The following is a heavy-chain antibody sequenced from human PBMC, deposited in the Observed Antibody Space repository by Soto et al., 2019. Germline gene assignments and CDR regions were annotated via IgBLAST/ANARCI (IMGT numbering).Heavy chain of an antibody. Sequence: EVQLVESGGGLVQPGGSLRLSCTASGFTFSSRAMNWVRQFPGRGLEWVSYISSSSSNIDYADSVKGRFTVSRDNAKNSLYLQMNTLRDEDTAVYYCASDRSLGSNWYYYLESWGQPTLVTVSS. CDR3: ASDRSLGSNWYYYLES. V-gene: IGHV3-48*02. CDR2: ISSSSSNI. D-gene: IGHD1-20*01. CDR1: GFTFSSRA. J-gene: IGHJ4*02.